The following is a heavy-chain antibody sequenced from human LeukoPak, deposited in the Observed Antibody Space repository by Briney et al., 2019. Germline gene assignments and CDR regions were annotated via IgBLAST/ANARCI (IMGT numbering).Heavy chain of an antibody. CDR1: GGSFSGYY. Sequence: PSETLSLTCAVYGGSFSGYYWSWIRQPPGKGLEWIGEINHSGSTNYNPSLKRRVTILEAPPKNQCPLMRSSVPAADTAVYYCARGVVLWFGELSTSRFQSPYDFDYWGQGNLVTVSS. V-gene: IGHV4-34*01. CDR3: ARGVVLWFGELSTSRFQSPYDFDY. J-gene: IGHJ4*02. D-gene: IGHD3-10*01. CDR2: INHSGST.